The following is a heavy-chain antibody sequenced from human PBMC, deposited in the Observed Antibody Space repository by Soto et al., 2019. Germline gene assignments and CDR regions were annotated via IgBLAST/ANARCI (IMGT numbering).Heavy chain of an antibody. CDR1: GYTFTSYG. Sequence: ASVKVSCKASGYTFTSYGISWVRQAPGQGLEWMGWISAYNGNTNYAQKLQGRVTMTTDTSTSTAYMELRGLRSDDTAVYYCARGYQKYYYDSSGYPPLDYWGQGTLVTVSS. CDR3: ARGYQKYYYDSSGYPPLDY. J-gene: IGHJ4*02. D-gene: IGHD3-22*01. CDR2: ISAYNGNT. V-gene: IGHV1-18*01.